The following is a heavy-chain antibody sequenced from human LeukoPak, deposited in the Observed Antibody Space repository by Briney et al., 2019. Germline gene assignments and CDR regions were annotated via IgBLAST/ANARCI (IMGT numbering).Heavy chain of an antibody. J-gene: IGHJ4*02. D-gene: IGHD3-22*01. Sequence: GGSLRLSCAASGFTFSSYAMSWVRQAPGKGLEWVSAISGSGGSTYYADSVKGRFTISRDNSKNTLYLQMNSLRAEDTAVYHCAKTTGYYYDSSGYYRYYFDYWGQGTLVTVSS. CDR2: ISGSGGST. V-gene: IGHV3-23*01. CDR3: AKTTGYYYDSSGYYRYYFDY. CDR1: GFTFSSYA.